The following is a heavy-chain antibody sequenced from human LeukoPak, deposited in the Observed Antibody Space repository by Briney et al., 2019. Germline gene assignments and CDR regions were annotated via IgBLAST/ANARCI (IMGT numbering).Heavy chain of an antibody. CDR1: GGSISSSSYY. CDR2: IYYSGST. V-gene: IGHV4-39*07. CDR3: ARVTQDYGTYYIDY. Sequence: SESLSLTCTVSGGSISSSSYYWGWIRQPPGKGLEWIGSIYYSGSTYYNPSLKSRVTISVDTSKNQFSLKLSSVTTADTAVYYCARVTQDYGTYYIDYWRQGTVVTVSA. D-gene: IGHD4-17*01. J-gene: IGHJ4*02.